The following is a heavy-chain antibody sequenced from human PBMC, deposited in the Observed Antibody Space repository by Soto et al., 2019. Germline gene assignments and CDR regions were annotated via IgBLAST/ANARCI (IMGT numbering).Heavy chain of an antibody. D-gene: IGHD6-6*01. CDR2: IYYSGST. CDR1: GGSISSSSYY. CDR3: ARAYFDHRDRFPIAARPRDYGMDV. V-gene: IGHV4-39*01. Sequence: SETLSLTCTVSGGSISSSSYYWGWIRQPPGKGLEWIGSIYYSGSTYYNPSLKSRVTISVDTSKNQFSLKLSSVTAADTAVYYCARAYFDHRDRFPIAARPRDYGMDVWGQGTTVTVSS. J-gene: IGHJ6*02.